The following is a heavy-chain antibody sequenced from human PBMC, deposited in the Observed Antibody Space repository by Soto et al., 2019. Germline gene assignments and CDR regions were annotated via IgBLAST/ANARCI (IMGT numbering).Heavy chain of an antibody. V-gene: IGHV3-23*01. CDR2: ISGSGGST. CDR1: GHTFQNYA. CDR3: AKVSRGIGVVPAALN. Sequence: EVQLLESGGGSVQPGGSLRLSCVASGHTFQNYAMTWVRQAPGKGLEWVSGISGSGGSTYYADSARGRFTISRDDSKNTLYLQMSSLRAEDTAVYYCAKVSRGIGVVPAALNRGQGTLVTVSS. J-gene: IGHJ4*02. D-gene: IGHD2-2*01.